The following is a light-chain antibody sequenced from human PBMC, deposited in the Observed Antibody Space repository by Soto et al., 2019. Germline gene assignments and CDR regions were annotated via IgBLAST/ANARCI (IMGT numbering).Light chain of an antibody. Sequence: EIVLPQSPGTLSLSPGERATLSCRASQSVSSSYLAWYQQKPGQAPRLLIYGASSRATGIPDRFSGSGSGTHFTLTISSLEPEDFAVYYCQQRGNWPPIFSFGQGTKVDIK. CDR3: QQRGNWPPIFS. V-gene: IGKV3D-20*02. CDR1: QSVSSSY. J-gene: IGKJ1*01. CDR2: GAS.